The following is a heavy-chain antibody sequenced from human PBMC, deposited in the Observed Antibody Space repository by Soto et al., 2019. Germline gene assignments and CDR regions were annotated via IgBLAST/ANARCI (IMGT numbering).Heavy chain of an antibody. CDR1: GYTFTSYY. CDR2: INPSGGST. CDR3: ARDRGANSGYDWNFDY. Sequence: ASVKVSCKASGYTFTSYYMHWVRQAPGQGLEWMGIINPSGGSTSYAQKFQGRVTMTRDTSTSTVYMELSSLRSEDTAVYYCARDRGANSGYDWNFDYWGQGTLVTVSS. V-gene: IGHV1-46*03. D-gene: IGHD5-12*01. J-gene: IGHJ4*02.